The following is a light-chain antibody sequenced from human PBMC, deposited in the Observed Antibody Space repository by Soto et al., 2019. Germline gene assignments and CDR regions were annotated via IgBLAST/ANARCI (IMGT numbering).Light chain of an antibody. V-gene: IGKV3-20*01. CDR3: QQYGSSPFT. J-gene: IGKJ3*01. CDR1: QSVRNSY. Sequence: ENVLTQSPGTLSLSPGERATLSCRAGQSVRNSYLAWYRQRPGQIPTLLIFGASTRAAGIPDRFSGSGSGKDFTLTISRLEPEDFAVYYCQQYGSSPFTFGPGTKVEIK. CDR2: GAS.